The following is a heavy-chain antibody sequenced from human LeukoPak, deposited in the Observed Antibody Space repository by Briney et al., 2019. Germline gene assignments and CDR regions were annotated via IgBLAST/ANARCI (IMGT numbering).Heavy chain of an antibody. CDR3: ARDRGSSSWLFDY. J-gene: IGHJ4*02. Sequence: GGSLRLSCAASGFTVSSNYMSWVRQAPGKGLEWVSVIYSGGSTYYADSVKGRFTISRDNSKNTLYLQMNSLRAEDTAVYYCARDRGSSSWLFDYWGQGTLVTVSS. CDR1: GFTVSSNY. CDR2: IYSGGST. D-gene: IGHD6-13*01. V-gene: IGHV3-66*01.